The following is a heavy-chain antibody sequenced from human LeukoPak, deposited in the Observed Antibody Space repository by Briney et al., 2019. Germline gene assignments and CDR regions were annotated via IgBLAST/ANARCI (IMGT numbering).Heavy chain of an antibody. CDR2: ISGSSDTT. D-gene: IGHD5-18*01. J-gene: IGHJ4*02. Sequence: GGSLRLSCAASGFTFSTYAMNWVRQAPGRGLEWVSAISGSSDTTYYADSVKGRFTISRDNSKNTLYLQMNSLRAEDTAVYYCANREGGYTYDPFDYWGQGTLVTVSS. V-gene: IGHV3-23*01. CDR1: GFTFSTYA. CDR3: ANREGGYTYDPFDY.